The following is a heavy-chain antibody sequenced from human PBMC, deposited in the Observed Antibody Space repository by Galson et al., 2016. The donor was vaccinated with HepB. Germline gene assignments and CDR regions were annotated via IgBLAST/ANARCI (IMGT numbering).Heavy chain of an antibody. D-gene: IGHD3-10*01. J-gene: IGHJ4*02. Sequence: SVKVSCKASRGTFSNSNINWLRQAPGQGLDWMGRIIPLLGATKYAQSFQGRVAFTADKSTDTAYMELTSLTSDDTAVYLCATDAMVQGLKPSVYFDAWGQGTLVTVSS. CDR1: RGTFSNSN. V-gene: IGHV1-69*08. CDR3: ATDAMVQGLKPSVYFDA. CDR2: IIPLLGAT.